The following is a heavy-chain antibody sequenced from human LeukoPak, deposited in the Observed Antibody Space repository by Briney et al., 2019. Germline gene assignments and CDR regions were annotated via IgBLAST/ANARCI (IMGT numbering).Heavy chain of an antibody. CDR3: ARDVTPYSSSSPGYYYYMDV. Sequence: PSETLSLTCTVSGGSISSGGYYWSWIRQPPGKGLEWIGRIYTSGSTNYNPSLKSRVTISVDTSKNQFSLKLSSVTAADTAVYYCARDVTPYSSSSPGYYYYMDVWGKGTTVTVSS. J-gene: IGHJ6*03. CDR1: GGSISSGGYY. D-gene: IGHD6-6*01. V-gene: IGHV4-61*02. CDR2: IYTSGST.